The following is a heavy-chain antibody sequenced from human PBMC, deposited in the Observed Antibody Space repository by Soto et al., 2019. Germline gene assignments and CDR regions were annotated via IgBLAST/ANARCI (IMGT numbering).Heavy chain of an antibody. CDR1: GLIFRDFG. Sequence: QPGGSLRLSCAASGLIFRDFGMHWVRRAPGKGLEWVATISGDGNDKYYPDSMKGRFTISRDNFNNTLYLQLNSLRPEDTAVYHCVQGASTAHQPLDSWGQGVLVTVSS. D-gene: IGHD1-26*01. V-gene: IGHV3-30*03. CDR3: VQGASTAHQPLDS. J-gene: IGHJ4*02. CDR2: ISGDGNDK.